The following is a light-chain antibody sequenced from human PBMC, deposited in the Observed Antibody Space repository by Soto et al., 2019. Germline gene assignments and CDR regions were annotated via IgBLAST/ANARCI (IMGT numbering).Light chain of an antibody. CDR2: DVT. Sequence: QSVLTQPPSVSAAPGQKVTISCSGSSSNIGRYDYVSWYQQYPGKAPKIIIHDVTKWPSGIPDRFSGSKSGNTASLTISGLLPEDEADYYCCSYAGTFTWVFGTGTKVTVL. J-gene: IGLJ1*01. CDR3: CSYAGTFTWV. CDR1: SSNIGRYDY. V-gene: IGLV2-11*01.